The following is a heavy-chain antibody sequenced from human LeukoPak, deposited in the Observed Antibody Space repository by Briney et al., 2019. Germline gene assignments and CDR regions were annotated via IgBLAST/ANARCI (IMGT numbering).Heavy chain of an antibody. V-gene: IGHV4-39*01. CDR2: FYYTGDT. CDR3: ARAAYYDILTGYNY. J-gene: IGHJ4*02. Sequence: SETLSLTCTVSGGSISSTSYYWGWIRQPPGKGLEWIGSFYYTGDTYYNPSLKSRVTISVDTSKNQFSLKLNYVTDADTAVYYCARAAYYDILTGYNYWGQGTLVTVSS. D-gene: IGHD3-9*01. CDR1: GGSISSTSYY.